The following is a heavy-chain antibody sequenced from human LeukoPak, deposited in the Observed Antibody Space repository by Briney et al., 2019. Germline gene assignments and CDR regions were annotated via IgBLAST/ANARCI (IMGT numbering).Heavy chain of an antibody. Sequence: SETLSLTCTVSAYSISSAYYWGWIRQPPGKGLEWIGYIYYSGYTYYNPSLNSRLTISMDTSKNQFSLNLSSVTAADTAVYYCARLLWFGYMDVWGKGTTVTVSS. J-gene: IGHJ6*03. CDR1: AYSISSAYY. CDR2: IYYSGYT. CDR3: ARLLWFGYMDV. D-gene: IGHD3-10*01. V-gene: IGHV4-38-2*02.